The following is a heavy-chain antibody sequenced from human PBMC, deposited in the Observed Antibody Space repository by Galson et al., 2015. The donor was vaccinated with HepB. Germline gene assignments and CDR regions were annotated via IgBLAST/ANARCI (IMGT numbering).Heavy chain of an antibody. CDR1: GFTFRNYG. V-gene: IGHV3-30*02. CDR3: AKDRLLWFGEHLWPDNGMDV. Sequence: SLRLSCAASGFTFRNYGMHWVRQAPGKGLEWVAFIQYDGSNKYYADSVKGRFNISRDNSKSTLYPQMNSLRAEDTAVYYCAKDRLLWFGEHLWPDNGMDVWGQGTTVTVSS. J-gene: IGHJ6*02. D-gene: IGHD3-10*01. CDR2: IQYDGSNK.